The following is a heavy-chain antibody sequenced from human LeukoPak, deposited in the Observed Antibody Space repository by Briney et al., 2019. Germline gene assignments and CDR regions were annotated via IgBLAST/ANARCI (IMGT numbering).Heavy chain of an antibody. CDR2: INHSGST. V-gene: IGHV4-34*01. D-gene: IGHD3-10*01. CDR3: ARHKSSGYYYGSGSYYNPRPPTPYYFDY. CDR1: GGSFSGYY. J-gene: IGHJ4*02. Sequence: SETLSLTCAVYGGSFSGYYWSWIRQPPGKGLEWIGEINHSGSTNYNPSLKSRVTISVDTSKNQFSLKLSSVTAADTAVYYCARHKSSGYYYGSGSYYNPRPPTPYYFDYWGQGTLVTVSS.